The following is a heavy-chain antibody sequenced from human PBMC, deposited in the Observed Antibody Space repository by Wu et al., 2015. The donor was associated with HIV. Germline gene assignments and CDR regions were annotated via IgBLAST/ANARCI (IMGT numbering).Heavy chain of an antibody. Sequence: QVQLVQSGAEVKKPGASVKVSCKASGYTFTSYGISWVRQAPGQGLEWMGWISAYNGNTNYAQKLQGRVTMTTDTSTSTAYMELRSLRSDDTAVYYCARSIAAAGTIGGAIGAMGMDVWGPRDHGSPSPQ. V-gene: IGHV1-18*01. CDR3: ARSIAAAGTIGGAIGAMGMDV. J-gene: IGHJ6*01. CDR2: ISAYNGNT. CDR1: GYTFTSYG. D-gene: IGHD6-13*01.